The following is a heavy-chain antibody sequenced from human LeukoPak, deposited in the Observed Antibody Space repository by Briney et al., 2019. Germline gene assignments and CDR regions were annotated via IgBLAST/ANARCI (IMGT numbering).Heavy chain of an antibody. D-gene: IGHD1-7*01. V-gene: IGHV1-18*01. Sequence: ASVKVSCKASGYTFTSYGISWVRQAPGQGLEWMGWISAYNGNTNYAQKLQGRVTMTTDTSTSTAYMELRSLRSDDTAVYYCARCEVNWNYAFYYYMDVWGKGTTVTVSS. CDR2: ISAYNGNT. CDR1: GYTFTSYG. CDR3: ARCEVNWNYAFYYYMDV. J-gene: IGHJ6*03.